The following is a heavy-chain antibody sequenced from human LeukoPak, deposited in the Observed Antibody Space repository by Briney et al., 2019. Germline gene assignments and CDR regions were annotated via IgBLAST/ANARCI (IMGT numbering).Heavy chain of an antibody. CDR1: GFTFGDYA. CDR2: IRSKAYGGTT. D-gene: IGHD3-10*01. J-gene: IGHJ4*02. Sequence: HSGGSLRLSCTASGFTFGDYAMSWFRQAPGKGLEWVGFIRSKAYGGTTEYAASVKGRFTIPRDDSKSIAYLQMNSLKTEDTAVYYCTRGYYYGSGSYLFDYWGQGTLVTVSS. CDR3: TRGYYYGSGSYLFDY. V-gene: IGHV3-49*03.